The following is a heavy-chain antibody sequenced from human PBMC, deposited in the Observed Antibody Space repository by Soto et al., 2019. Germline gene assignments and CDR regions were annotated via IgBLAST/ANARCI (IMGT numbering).Heavy chain of an antibody. V-gene: IGHV1-3*01. CDR3: ARPNSGYDY. CDR2: INAGSGNT. D-gene: IGHD5-12*01. CDR1: GYTFTNYA. Sequence: ASVRVSCKASGYTFTNYAIHWVRQAPGQRLEWMGWINAGSGNTKYSQRFEGRVSITRDASASTADMELSSLRSEDTAVYYCARPNSGYDYWGQGALVTVSS. J-gene: IGHJ4*02.